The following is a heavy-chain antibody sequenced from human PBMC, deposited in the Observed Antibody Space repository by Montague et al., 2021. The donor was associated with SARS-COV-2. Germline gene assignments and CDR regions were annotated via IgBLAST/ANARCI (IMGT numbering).Heavy chain of an antibody. Sequence: CAISGDSVSSNSVAWNWIRQSPSRGLEWLGRTYYRSKWYNDYAVSVKSRITINPDTSKNQFSLQLNSVTPEDTAVYYCARDDPYCTNGVCYTGNWFDPWGQGTLVTVSS. CDR1: GDSVSSNSVA. J-gene: IGHJ5*01. CDR3: ARDDPYCTNGVCYTGNWFDP. D-gene: IGHD2-8*01. CDR2: TYYRSKWYN. V-gene: IGHV6-1*01.